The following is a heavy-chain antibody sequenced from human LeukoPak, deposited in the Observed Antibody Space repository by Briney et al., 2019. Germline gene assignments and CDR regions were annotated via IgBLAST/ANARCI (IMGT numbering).Heavy chain of an antibody. CDR3: AKIVGSRKKI. CDR2: ISGTGGTT. V-gene: IGHV3-23*01. J-gene: IGHJ4*02. CDR1: GFIFSSYA. D-gene: IGHD2-15*01. Sequence: TGGSLRLSCAASGFIFSSYAMSWVRQAPGKGLEWVSGISGTGGTTYYADSVKGRFTISRDNSKNTLCLQMNSLRAEDTAVYYCAKIVGSRKKIWGQGTLVTVSS.